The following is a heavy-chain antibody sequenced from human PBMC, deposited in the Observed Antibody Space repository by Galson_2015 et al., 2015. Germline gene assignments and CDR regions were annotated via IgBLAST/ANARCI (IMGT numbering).Heavy chain of an antibody. CDR3: AKDSTTTHRAGY. D-gene: IGHD2-2*01. CDR2: IYGGCMT. CDR1: GVTVSNNY. V-gene: IGHV3-53*01. Sequence: SLRLSCAASGVTVSNNYMSWVRQAPGKGLEWVSVIYGGCMTEIPNPVQGRLPLSQHKIKNPLYLQMNNLRAEDTAVYFCAKDSTTTHRAGYWGQGTLVIVSS. J-gene: IGHJ4*02.